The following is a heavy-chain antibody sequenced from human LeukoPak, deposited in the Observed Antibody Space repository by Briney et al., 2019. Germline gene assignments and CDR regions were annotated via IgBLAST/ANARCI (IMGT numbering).Heavy chain of an antibody. Sequence: PSETLSLTCTVSGGSISSSSYYWGWIRQPPGKGLEWIGSIYYSGSTYYNPSLKSRVTISVDTSKNQFSLKLSSVTAADTAVYYCARDRSAQPIVPADPNAFDIWGQGTMVTVSS. CDR2: IYYSGST. D-gene: IGHD2-2*01. CDR3: ARDRSAQPIVPADPNAFDI. CDR1: GGSISSSSYY. J-gene: IGHJ3*02. V-gene: IGHV4-39*07.